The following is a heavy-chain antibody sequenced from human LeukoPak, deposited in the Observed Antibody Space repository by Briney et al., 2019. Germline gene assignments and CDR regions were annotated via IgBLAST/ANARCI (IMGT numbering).Heavy chain of an antibody. Sequence: ASVKVSCKASGGTFSSYAISWVRQAPGQGLEWMGGIIPIFGTANYAQKFQGRVTITADKSTSTAYMELSSLRSEDTAVYYCARAGGYCGRISCPYYFDYWGQGSLVAVSS. CDR2: IIPIFGTA. CDR1: GGTFSSYA. J-gene: IGHJ4*02. CDR3: ARAGGYCGRISCPYYFDY. D-gene: IGHD2-15*01. V-gene: IGHV1-69*06.